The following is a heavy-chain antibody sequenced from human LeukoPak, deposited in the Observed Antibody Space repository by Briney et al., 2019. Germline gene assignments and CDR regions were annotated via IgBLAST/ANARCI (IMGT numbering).Heavy chain of an antibody. CDR3: ARDRIEDYDSTGYPAY. D-gene: IGHD3-22*01. CDR1: GFTFSNYW. V-gene: IGHV3-74*01. Sequence: GGSLRLSXAASGFTFSNYWMHWVRQAPGKGLVWVSRINSDGSSPGYADFVKGRFTISRDNAKNTVYLQMNSLRVEDTAVYYCARDRIEDYDSTGYPAYWGQGALVTVSS. J-gene: IGHJ4*02. CDR2: INSDGSSP.